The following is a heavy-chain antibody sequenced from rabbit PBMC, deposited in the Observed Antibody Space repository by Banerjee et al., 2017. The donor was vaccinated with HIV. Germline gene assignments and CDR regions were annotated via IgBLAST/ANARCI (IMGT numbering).Heavy chain of an antibody. Sequence: QEQLVESGGGLVQPGGSLKLSCKASGFDVSSYGVNWVRQAPGKGLEWIACIYTSTDNTYYASWAKGRFTISKTSSTTVTLQMTSLTVADTATYFCARDKQYTDGYNLWGPGTLVTVS. J-gene: IGHJ4*01. CDR1: GFDVSSYG. V-gene: IGHV1S45*01. CDR3: ARDKQYTDGYNL. D-gene: IGHD6-1*01. CDR2: IYTSTDNT.